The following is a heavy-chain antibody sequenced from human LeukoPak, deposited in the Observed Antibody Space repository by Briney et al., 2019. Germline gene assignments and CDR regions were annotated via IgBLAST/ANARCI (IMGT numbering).Heavy chain of an antibody. V-gene: IGHV3-48*01. CDR1: GFTFISYS. J-gene: IGHJ6*02. CDR2: IRSSSSTI. Sequence: GGSLRLSCAASGFTFISYSMNWVRQAPGKGLEWVSYIRSSSSTIYDAYSVKDRVTVSSDNAKKSRYLQMNSLRAEDTVVYYCARAAGGLDVWGQGTTVTVSS. CDR3: ARAAGGLDV.